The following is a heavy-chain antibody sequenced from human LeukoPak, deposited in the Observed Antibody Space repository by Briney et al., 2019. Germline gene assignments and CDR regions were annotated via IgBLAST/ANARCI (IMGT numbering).Heavy chain of an antibody. CDR2: INHSGNT. D-gene: IGHD3-10*01. Sequence: SETLSLTCAAYGGSFSDFYCTWIRQPPGKGLECIGEINHSGNTKYNPSLKSRVTILLDTSKNQFSLKVRSVTAADTAVYYCATTRGVITLDGYHYYIDVCGKGTTVTVSS. CDR3: ATTRGVITLDGYHYYIDV. V-gene: IGHV4-34*01. CDR1: GGSFSDFY. J-gene: IGHJ6*03.